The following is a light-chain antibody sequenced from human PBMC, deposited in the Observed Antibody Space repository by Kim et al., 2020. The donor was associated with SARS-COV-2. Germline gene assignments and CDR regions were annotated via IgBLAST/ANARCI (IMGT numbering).Light chain of an antibody. CDR1: NIGSKN. V-gene: IGLV3-9*01. CDR2: RDS. Sequence: SYELTQPLSVSVALGQTARITCGGNNIGSKNVHWYQQKPGQAPVLVIYRDSNRLSGIPERFSGSNSGNTATLTISRAQAGDEADYYCQVWDSSTANYVFGTGTKVTVL. J-gene: IGLJ1*01. CDR3: QVWDSSTANYV.